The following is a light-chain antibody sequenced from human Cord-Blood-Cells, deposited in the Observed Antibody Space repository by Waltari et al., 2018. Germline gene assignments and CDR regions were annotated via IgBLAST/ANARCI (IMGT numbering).Light chain of an antibody. CDR1: QSISSW. J-gene: IGKJ1*01. Sequence: DIQMTQSPSTLSASVGDRVTITCRASQSISSWLAWYQQKPGKAPKLLIYKASSLESGVPSRFSGIGSGTEFTLTISSLQPDEFATYYCQQYNSYSPAFGQGNKVEIK. CDR2: KAS. CDR3: QQYNSYSPA. V-gene: IGKV1-5*03.